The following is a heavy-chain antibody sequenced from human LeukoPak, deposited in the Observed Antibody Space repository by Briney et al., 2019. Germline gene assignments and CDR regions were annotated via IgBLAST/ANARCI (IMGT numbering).Heavy chain of an antibody. D-gene: IGHD4-17*01. V-gene: IGHV4-59*01. CDR3: ARAKNDYGDYNWFGP. Sequence: SETLSLTCTVSGGSISSYYWSWIRQPPGKGLEWIGYIFYSGSTNYNPSLKSRVTISVDTSKNQFSLKLSSVTAADTAVYYCARAKNDYGDYNWFGPWGQGTLVTVSS. CDR2: IFYSGST. CDR1: GGSISSYY. J-gene: IGHJ5*02.